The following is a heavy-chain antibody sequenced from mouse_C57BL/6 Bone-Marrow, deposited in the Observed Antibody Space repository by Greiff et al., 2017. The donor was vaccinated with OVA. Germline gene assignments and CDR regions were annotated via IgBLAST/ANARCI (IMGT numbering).Heavy chain of an antibody. CDR2: ISDGGSYT. V-gene: IGHV5-4*01. CDR3: ARDPLLRSFAY. J-gene: IGHJ3*01. Sequence: EVNLVESGGGLVKPGGSLKLSCAASGFTFSSYAMSWVRQTPEKRLEWVATISDGGSYTYYPDNVKGRFTISRDNAKNNLYLQMSHLKSEDTAMYYCARDPLLRSFAYWGQGTLVTVSA. CDR1: GFTFSSYA. D-gene: IGHD1-1*01.